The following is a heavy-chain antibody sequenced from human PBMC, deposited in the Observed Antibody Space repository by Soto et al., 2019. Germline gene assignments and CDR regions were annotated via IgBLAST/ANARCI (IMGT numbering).Heavy chain of an antibody. CDR3: VQGASTAHQPLDS. J-gene: IGHJ4*02. D-gene: IGHD1-26*01. CDR1: GFIFRNFG. V-gene: IGHV3-30*03. Sequence: QVQLVESGGGVVQPGRSLRLSCAASGFIFRNFGMHCVRRAPGKGLEWVATISGDGNDKYYPDSMKGRFTISRDNFNNTLYLQLNSLRPEDTAVYHCVQGASTAHQPLDSWGQGVLVTVSS. CDR2: ISGDGNDK.